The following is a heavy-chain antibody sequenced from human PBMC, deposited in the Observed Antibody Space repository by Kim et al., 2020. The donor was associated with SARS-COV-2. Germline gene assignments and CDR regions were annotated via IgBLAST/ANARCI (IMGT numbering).Heavy chain of an antibody. CDR2: IKSKTDGGTT. V-gene: IGHV3-15*01. CDR1: GFTFSNAW. J-gene: IGHJ4*02. Sequence: GGSLRLSCAASGFTFSNAWMSWVRQAPGKGLEWVGRIKSKTDGGTTDYAAPVTGRFTISRDDSKNTLYLQMNSLKTEDTAVYYCTTGGDITMVRGAAYYLDYWGQGSLVTVSS. CDR3: TTGGDITMVRGAAYYLDY. D-gene: IGHD3-10*01.